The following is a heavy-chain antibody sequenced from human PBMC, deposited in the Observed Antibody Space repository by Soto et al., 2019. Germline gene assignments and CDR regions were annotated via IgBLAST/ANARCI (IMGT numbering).Heavy chain of an antibody. CDR2: IYTSGST. Sequence: PSETLSLTCTVAGGYISSYYWSWIRQPAGKGLEWIGRIYTSGSTNYNPSLKSRVTVSVDTSKNQFSLKLSSVTAADTAVYYCAREEYQLLFDYWGQGTLVTVSS. CDR1: GGYISSYY. J-gene: IGHJ4*02. CDR3: AREEYQLLFDY. V-gene: IGHV4-4*07. D-gene: IGHD2-2*01.